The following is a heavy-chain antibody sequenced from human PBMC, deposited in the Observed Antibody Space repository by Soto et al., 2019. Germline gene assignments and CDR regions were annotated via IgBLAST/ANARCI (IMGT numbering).Heavy chain of an antibody. Sequence: ASVKVSCKASGYTFTHYYMHWVRQAPGQGLEWMGIISPNGGSTTYAQRFRAGFTMTRDTSTSTVYMELSSLRSEDSAVYYCATSVNSAMAFDYWGQGTLVTVSS. J-gene: IGHJ4*02. V-gene: IGHV1-46*01. CDR3: ATSVNSAMAFDY. D-gene: IGHD5-18*01. CDR1: GYTFTHYY. CDR2: ISPNGGST.